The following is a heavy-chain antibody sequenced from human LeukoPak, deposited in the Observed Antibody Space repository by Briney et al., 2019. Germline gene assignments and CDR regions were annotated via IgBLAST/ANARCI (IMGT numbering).Heavy chain of an antibody. CDR3: ATDRGIAVAGTPYYYYGMDV. J-gene: IGHJ6*02. CDR2: INPSGGST. V-gene: IGHV1-46*01. D-gene: IGHD6-19*01. CDR1: GYTFTSYY. Sequence: ASVKVSCKASGYTFTSYYMHWVRQAPGQGLEWMGIINPSGGSTSYAQKFQGRVTMSRDTSTSTVYMELSSLRSEDTAVYYCATDRGIAVAGTPYYYYGMDVWGQGTTVTVSS.